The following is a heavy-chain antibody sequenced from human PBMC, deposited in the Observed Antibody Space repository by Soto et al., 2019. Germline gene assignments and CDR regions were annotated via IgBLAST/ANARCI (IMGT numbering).Heavy chain of an antibody. V-gene: IGHV3-48*04. CDR2: ISSSSSTI. CDR3: ARDGEYSGYDYLDAFDI. J-gene: IGHJ3*02. D-gene: IGHD5-12*01. Sequence: GGSLRLSCAASGFTFSSYSMNWVRPAPGKGLEWVSYISSSSSTIYYADSVKGRFTISRDNAKNSLYLQMNSLRAEDTAVYYCARDGEYSGYDYLDAFDIWGQGTMVTVSS. CDR1: GFTFSSYS.